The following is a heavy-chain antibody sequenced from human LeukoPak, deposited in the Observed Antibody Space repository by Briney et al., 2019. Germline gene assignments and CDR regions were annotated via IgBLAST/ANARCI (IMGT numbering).Heavy chain of an antibody. CDR3: ARDLPAAVD. V-gene: IGHV3-21*01. Sequence: GGSLRLSCAASGFSFSSYSMSWVRQAPGKGLEWASFISRSSGDIYHADSVKGRFTISRDNAKNSLYLQMNSLRAEDTAVYYCARDLPAAVDWGQGTLVTVSS. CDR2: ISRSSGDI. CDR1: GFSFSSYS. D-gene: IGHD2-2*01. J-gene: IGHJ4*02.